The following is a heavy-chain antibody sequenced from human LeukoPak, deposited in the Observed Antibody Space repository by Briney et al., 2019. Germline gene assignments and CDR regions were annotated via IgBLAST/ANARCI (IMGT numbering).Heavy chain of an antibody. V-gene: IGHV3-21*01. CDR1: GFTFSSYS. Sequence: GGSLRLSCAASGFTFSSYSMNWVRQAPGKGLEGVSSISTSSSYIYYAGSVKGRFTISRDNAKNSLYLQMNSLRAEDTAVYYCARDKEGYYYYMDVWGKGTTVTISS. CDR2: ISTSSSYI. CDR3: ARDKEGYYYYMDV. J-gene: IGHJ6*03.